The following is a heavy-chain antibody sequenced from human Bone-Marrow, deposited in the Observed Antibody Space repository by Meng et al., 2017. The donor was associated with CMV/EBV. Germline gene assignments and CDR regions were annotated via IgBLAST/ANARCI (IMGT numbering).Heavy chain of an antibody. D-gene: IGHD2-8*02. CDR3: ARSGAGGVRNWFDP. CDR1: GGSISSSSYY. V-gene: IGHV4-61*05. Sequence: SETLSLTCTVSGGSISSSSYYWGWIRQPPGKGLEWIGYIYYSGSTNYNPSLKSRVTISVDTSKNQFSLKLSSVTAADTAVYYCARSGAGGVRNWFDPWGQGTLVTSPQ. CDR2: IYYSGST. J-gene: IGHJ5*02.